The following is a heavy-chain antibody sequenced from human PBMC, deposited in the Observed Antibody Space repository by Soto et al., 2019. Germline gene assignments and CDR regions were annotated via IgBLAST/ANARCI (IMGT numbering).Heavy chain of an antibody. D-gene: IGHD2-8*01. CDR2: IYYSGST. CDR3: SMDYFEY. V-gene: IGHV4-59*12. CDR1: GGSISSYY. Sequence: WETLSLTCTVSGGSISSYYWSWIRQPPGKGLEWIGYIYYSGSTNYNPSLKSRVTISVDTSKNQFSLKTEDTAVYYCTSWRTSMDYFEYWGRGTLVTVSS. J-gene: IGHJ4*02.